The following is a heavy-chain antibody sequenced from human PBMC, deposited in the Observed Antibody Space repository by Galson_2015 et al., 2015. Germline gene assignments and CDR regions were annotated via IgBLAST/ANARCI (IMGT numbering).Heavy chain of an antibody. CDR1: GFTFSDYY. Sequence: SLRLSCAASGFTFSDYYMSWIRQAPGKGLEWVSYISSSGSTIYYADSVKGRFTISRDNAKNTLYLQMNSLRAEDTAVYYCARDRQEGLNWFDPWGQGTLVTVSS. J-gene: IGHJ5*02. V-gene: IGHV3-11*04. CDR2: ISSSGSTI. CDR3: ARDRQEGLNWFDP.